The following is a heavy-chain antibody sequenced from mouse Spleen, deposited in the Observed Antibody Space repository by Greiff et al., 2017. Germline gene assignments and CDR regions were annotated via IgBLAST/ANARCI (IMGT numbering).Heavy chain of an antibody. CDR3: ARVHGSSPYYFDY. CDR1: GFSLTSYG. J-gene: IGHJ2*01. Sequence: QVQLKQSGPGLVAPSQSLSITCTVSGFSLTSYGVHWVRQPPGKGLEWLGVIWAGGSTNYNSALMSRLSISKDNSKSQVFLKMNSLQTDDTAMYYCARVHGSSPYYFDYWGQGTTLTVSS. D-gene: IGHD1-1*01. CDR2: IWAGGST. V-gene: IGHV2-9*02.